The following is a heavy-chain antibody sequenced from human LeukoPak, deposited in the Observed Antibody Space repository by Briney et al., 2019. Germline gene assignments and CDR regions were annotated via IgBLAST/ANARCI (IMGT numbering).Heavy chain of an antibody. CDR3: ARGSDYYYGSGSYVY. CDR2: IYTSGST. D-gene: IGHD3-10*01. J-gene: IGHJ4*02. V-gene: IGHV4-4*07. Sequence: KASETLSLICTVSGGSISSYYWSWIRQPAGKGLEWIGRIYTSGSTNYNPSLKSRVTMSVDTSKNQFSLKLSSVTAADTAVYYCARGSDYYYGSGSYVYWGQGTLVTVSS. CDR1: GGSISSYY.